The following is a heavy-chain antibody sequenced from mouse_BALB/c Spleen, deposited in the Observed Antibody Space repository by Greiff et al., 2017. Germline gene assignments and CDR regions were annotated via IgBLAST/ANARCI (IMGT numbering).Heavy chain of an antibody. CDR2: ISSGSSTI. Sequence: EVQRVESGGGLVQPGGSRKLSCAASGFTFSSFGMHWVRQAPEKGLEWVAYISSGSSTIYYADTVKGRFTISRDNPKNTLFLQMTSLRSEDTAMYYCARSDYRYDRWYFDVWGAGTTVTVSS. D-gene: IGHD2-14*01. CDR3: ARSDYRYDRWYFDV. J-gene: IGHJ1*01. V-gene: IGHV5-17*02. CDR1: GFTFSSFG.